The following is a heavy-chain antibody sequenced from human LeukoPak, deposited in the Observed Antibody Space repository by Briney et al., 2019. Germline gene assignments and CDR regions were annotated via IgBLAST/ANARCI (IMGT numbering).Heavy chain of an antibody. CDR2: IIPILGIA. CDR3: ARRGVYDAFDI. D-gene: IGHD3-16*01. V-gene: IGHV1-69*04. Sequence: SVKVSCKASGGTFSSYAISWVRQAPGQGREWMGRIIPILGIANYAQKFQGRVTITADKSTSTAYMELSSLRSEDTAVYYCARRGVYDAFDIWGQGTMVTVSS. J-gene: IGHJ3*02. CDR1: GGTFSSYA.